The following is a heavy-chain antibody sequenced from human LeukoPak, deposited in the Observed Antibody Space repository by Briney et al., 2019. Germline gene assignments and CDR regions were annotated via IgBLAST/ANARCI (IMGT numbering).Heavy chain of an antibody. CDR3: AREYLEYGSGNDYFDY. V-gene: IGHV4-38-2*02. CDR1: GYSIRSGHY. Sequence: SEALSLTGTLSGYSIRSGHYWGWIRQPPGKGLEWIGNIFHSENTYYNPSLKSRVTISLDTSKNHFSLKVSSVTPADTAVYYCAREYLEYGSGNDYFDYWGQGTLVTVSS. J-gene: IGHJ4*02. CDR2: IFHSENT. D-gene: IGHD3-10*01.